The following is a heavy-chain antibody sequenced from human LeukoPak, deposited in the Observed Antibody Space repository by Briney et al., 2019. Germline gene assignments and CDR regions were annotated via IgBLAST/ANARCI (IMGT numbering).Heavy chain of an antibody. CDR2: ISSRATYI. CDR1: GFTFSSYS. V-gene: IGHV3-21*01. CDR3: ARGMSYYGSGSYYNAFDY. D-gene: IGHD3-10*01. J-gene: IGHJ4*02. Sequence: PGGSLRLSCAASGFTFSSYSMNWVRQAPGKGLEWVSSISSRATYIYYADSVKGRFTISRDSAKNSLYLQMNSLRAEDTAVYYCARGMSYYGSGSYYNAFDYWGQGTLVTVSS.